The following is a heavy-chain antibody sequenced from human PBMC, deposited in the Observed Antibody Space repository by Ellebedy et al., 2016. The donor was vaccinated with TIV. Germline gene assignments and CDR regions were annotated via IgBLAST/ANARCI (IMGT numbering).Heavy chain of an antibody. J-gene: IGHJ4*02. Sequence: SETLSLTXTVPGGSISSYYWSWIRQPPGKGLEWIGYIYYSGSTNYNPSLKSRVTISVDTSKNQFSLKLSSVTAADTAVYYCARETGTTVDYWGQGTLVTVSS. D-gene: IGHD1-1*01. CDR3: ARETGTTVDY. CDR2: IYYSGST. CDR1: GGSISSYY. V-gene: IGHV4-59*01.